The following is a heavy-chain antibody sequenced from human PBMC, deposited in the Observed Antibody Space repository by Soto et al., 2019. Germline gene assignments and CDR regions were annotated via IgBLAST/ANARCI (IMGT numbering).Heavy chain of an antibody. J-gene: IGHJ6*02. Sequence: ASVKVSCKASGYTFTRYGISWVRQAPGQGLEWMGWISGYNGDTKYAQKFQGRVTMTIDTATTTAFMELRSLTSDDTAVYYCAKNGQPPYYYYGLDVWGQGTTVTVSS. V-gene: IGHV1-18*01. CDR2: ISGYNGDT. CDR3: AKNGQPPYYYYGLDV. CDR1: GYTFTRYG. D-gene: IGHD2-8*01.